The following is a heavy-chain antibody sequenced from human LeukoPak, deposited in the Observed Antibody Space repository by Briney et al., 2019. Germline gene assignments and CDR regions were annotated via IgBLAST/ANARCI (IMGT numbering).Heavy chain of an antibody. V-gene: IGHV5-10-1*01. CDR2: IDPSDSYT. D-gene: IGHD1-26*01. CDR3: AGGAYSGSYYVDY. Sequence: GESLKISCKGSGYSFTSYWISWVRQMPGKGLEWMGRIDPSDSYTNYSPSFQGHVTISADKSISTAYLQWSSLKASDTAMYCCAGGAYSGSYYVDYWGQGTLVTVSS. J-gene: IGHJ4*02. CDR1: GYSFTSYW.